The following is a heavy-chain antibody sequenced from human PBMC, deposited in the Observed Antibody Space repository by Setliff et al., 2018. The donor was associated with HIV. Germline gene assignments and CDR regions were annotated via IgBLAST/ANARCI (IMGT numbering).Heavy chain of an antibody. Sequence: SETLSLTCTLYGGSLTNYYWTWIRQSPEKGLEWIGEIVDSGSTNYSPSLKSRVTISLDTSKKQFSLKQTSVTAADTAVYYCAREDYYDSSGDAFDVWGQGTMVTVSS. CDR2: IVDSGST. CDR1: GGSLTNYY. D-gene: IGHD3-22*01. V-gene: IGHV4-4*08. J-gene: IGHJ3*01. CDR3: AREDYYDSSGDAFDV.